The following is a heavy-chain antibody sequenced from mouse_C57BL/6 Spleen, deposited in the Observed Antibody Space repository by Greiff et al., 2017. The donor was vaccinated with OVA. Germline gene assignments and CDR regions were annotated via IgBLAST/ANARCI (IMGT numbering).Heavy chain of an antibody. J-gene: IGHJ2*01. Sequence: VQLQQSGAELARPGASVKLSCKASGYTFTSYGISLVKHRTGQGLGWIGEIYPRSGNTYYNEKFKGKATLTADKSSSTAYMELRSLTAEDSAVYFCARSAWDGDYWGQGTTLTVSS. D-gene: IGHD4-1*01. CDR3: ARSAWDGDY. CDR2: IYPRSGNT. V-gene: IGHV1-81*01. CDR1: GYTFTSYG.